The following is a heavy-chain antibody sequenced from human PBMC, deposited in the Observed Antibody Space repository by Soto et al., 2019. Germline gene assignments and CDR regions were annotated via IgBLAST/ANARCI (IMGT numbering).Heavy chain of an antibody. CDR2: IIPIFGTA. V-gene: IGHV1-69*13. J-gene: IGHJ5*02. CDR1: GGTFSSYA. D-gene: IGHD3-22*01. CDR3: ASGPDYYDSSGYYYNWFDP. Sequence: ASVKVSCKASGGTFSSYAISWVRQAPGQGLEWMGGIIPIFGTANYAQKFQGRVTITADESTSTAYMELSSLRSEDTAVYYCASGPDYYDSSGYYYNWFDPWGQGTLVTVSS.